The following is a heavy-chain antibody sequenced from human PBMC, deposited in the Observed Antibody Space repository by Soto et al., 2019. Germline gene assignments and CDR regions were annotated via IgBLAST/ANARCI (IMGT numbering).Heavy chain of an antibody. V-gene: IGHV2-5*02. CDR2: IYWDDDK. CDR1: GFSLSTSGVG. CDR3: AHTDHVLRYSDFDI. Sequence: QITLKESGPPLVKPTQTLTLTCTFSGFSLSTSGVGVGWIRQPPGKALEWLALIYWDDDKRYSPSLKSRLTITKDTSKNQVVLTMTNMDPVDTATYYCAHTDHVLRYSDFDIWGQGTMVTVSS. D-gene: IGHD3-9*01. J-gene: IGHJ3*02.